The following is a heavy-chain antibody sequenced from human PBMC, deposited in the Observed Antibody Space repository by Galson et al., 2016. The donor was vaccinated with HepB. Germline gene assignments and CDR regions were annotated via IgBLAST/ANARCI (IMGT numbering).Heavy chain of an antibody. D-gene: IGHD4/OR15-4a*01. CDR3: AKEGASAASSIDS. CDR2: FKGGGGDT. Sequence: SLRLSCAASGFTFSSYAMSWVRQAPGKGLEWVSGFKGGGGDTNYADSVKGRFTISRDNSKSMLFLNMNSLRVEDTATYFCAKEGASAASSIDSWGQGTLVTVSS. J-gene: IGHJ4*02. V-gene: IGHV3-23*01. CDR1: GFTFSSYA.